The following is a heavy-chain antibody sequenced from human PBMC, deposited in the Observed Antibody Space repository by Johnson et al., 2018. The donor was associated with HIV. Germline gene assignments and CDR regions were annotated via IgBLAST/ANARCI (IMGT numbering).Heavy chain of an antibody. J-gene: IGHJ3*02. V-gene: IGHV3-20*04. CDR1: GFTFDDYG. CDR3: AKGGIAAAGDAFDI. D-gene: IGHD6-13*01. Sequence: VQLVESGGGLVRPGGSLRLSCAASGFTFDDYGMSWVRQAPGTGLEWVSGINWNCGSTGYADSVKGRFTISRDNAKNSLYLQMNSLSAEDTAVYYCAKGGIAAAGDAFDIWGQGTMVTVSS. CDR2: INWNCGST.